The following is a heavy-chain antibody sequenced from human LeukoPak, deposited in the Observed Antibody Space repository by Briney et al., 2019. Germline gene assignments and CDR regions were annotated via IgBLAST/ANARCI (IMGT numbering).Heavy chain of an antibody. Sequence: ASVKVSCTASGYTFTSYDINWVRQAPGQGLEWMGWMNPNSGNTGYAQKFQGRLNMTRNTSISTAYMELSSLRSEDTAVYYCARRVGSGWPVQHWGQGTLVTVSS. D-gene: IGHD6-19*01. CDR2: MNPNSGNT. V-gene: IGHV1-8*01. CDR1: GYTFTSYD. J-gene: IGHJ1*01. CDR3: ARRVGSGWPVQH.